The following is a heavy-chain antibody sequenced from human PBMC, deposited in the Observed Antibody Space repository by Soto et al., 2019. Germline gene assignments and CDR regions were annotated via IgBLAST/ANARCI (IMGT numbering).Heavy chain of an antibody. D-gene: IGHD3-22*01. J-gene: IGHJ4*02. Sequence: GGSLRLSCAASGFTFSNAWMNWVRQAPGKGLEWVGRIKSKTDGGTTDNAAPVKGRFTISRDDSKNTLYLQMNSLKTEDTAVYYCTTDYYYDSSGYYYTREVDYWGQGTLVTVSS. CDR2: IKSKTDGGTT. CDR3: TTDYYYDSSGYYYTREVDY. V-gene: IGHV3-15*07. CDR1: GFTFSNAW.